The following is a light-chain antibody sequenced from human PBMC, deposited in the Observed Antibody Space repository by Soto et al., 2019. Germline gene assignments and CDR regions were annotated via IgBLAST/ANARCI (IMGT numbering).Light chain of an antibody. CDR1: QSVSSSY. V-gene: IGKV3-20*01. CDR3: QQYGSSPRIT. Sequence: EIVLTQSPGTLSLSPGERATLSCRAIQSVSSSYLAWYQQKPGQAPRLLIYGASSRATGIPDRFSGSGPGTDFTLTISRLEPEDFAVYYCQQYGSSPRITFGQGTRLENK. J-gene: IGKJ5*01. CDR2: GAS.